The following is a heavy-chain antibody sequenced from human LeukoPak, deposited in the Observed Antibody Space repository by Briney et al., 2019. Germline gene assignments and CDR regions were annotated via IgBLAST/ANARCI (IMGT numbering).Heavy chain of an antibody. CDR2: IYHSGST. D-gene: IGHD5-12*01. Sequence: SETLSLTCTVSGYSISSGYYWGWIRQPPGKGLEWIGSIYHSGSTYYNPSLKSRVTISVDTSKNQFSLKLSSVTAADTAVYYCARDQYSWFDPWGQGTLVTVSS. CDR1: GYSISSGYY. J-gene: IGHJ5*02. V-gene: IGHV4-38-2*02. CDR3: ARDQYSWFDP.